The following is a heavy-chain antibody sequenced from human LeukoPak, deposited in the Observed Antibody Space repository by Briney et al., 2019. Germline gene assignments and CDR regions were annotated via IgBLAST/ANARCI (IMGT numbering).Heavy chain of an antibody. Sequence: ASVKVSCKASGYTFTGYYMHWVRQAPGQGLEWMGWINPNSGGTNYAQKFQGRVTMTRDTSISTAYMELSRLRSDDTAVYYCARVLRYYGSGSFDYWGQGTLVTVSS. J-gene: IGHJ4*02. CDR2: INPNSGGT. CDR1: GYTFTGYY. CDR3: ARVLRYYGSGSFDY. D-gene: IGHD3-10*01. V-gene: IGHV1-2*02.